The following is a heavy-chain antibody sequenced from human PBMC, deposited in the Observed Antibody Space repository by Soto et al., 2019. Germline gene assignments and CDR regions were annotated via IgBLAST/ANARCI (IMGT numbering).Heavy chain of an antibody. CDR1: GFTFSSYA. CDR2: ISGSGGST. D-gene: IGHD6-6*01. V-gene: IGHV3-23*01. Sequence: GGSLRLSCAASGFTFSSYAMSWVRQAPGKGREWVSAISGSGGSTYYADSVKGRFTISRDNSKNTLYLQMNSLRAEDTAVYYCAKIIEVEYSSSFDYWGQGTLVTVSS. J-gene: IGHJ4*02. CDR3: AKIIEVEYSSSFDY.